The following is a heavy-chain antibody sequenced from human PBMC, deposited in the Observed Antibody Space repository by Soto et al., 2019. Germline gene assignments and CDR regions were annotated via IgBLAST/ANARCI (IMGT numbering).Heavy chain of an antibody. Sequence: SVKVSCKASGGTFSSYAISWVRQAPGQGLEWMGGIIPIFGTANYAQKFQGRVTIAADEPTSTAYMELSSLRSEYTAVYYCARDRVAVAGKTHYYYYGMDVWGQGTTVTVSS. CDR1: GGTFSSYA. D-gene: IGHD6-19*01. J-gene: IGHJ6*02. CDR2: IIPIFGTA. CDR3: ARDRVAVAGKTHYYYYGMDV. V-gene: IGHV1-69*13.